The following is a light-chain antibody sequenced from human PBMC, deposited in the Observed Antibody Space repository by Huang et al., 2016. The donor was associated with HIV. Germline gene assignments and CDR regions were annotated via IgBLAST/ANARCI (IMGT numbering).Light chain of an antibody. CDR1: ESILRN. J-gene: IGKJ2*01. V-gene: IGKV3-15*01. Sequence: VMTQSPATLSVSPGERATLSCRASESILRNLAWYQQRPGQPPRLLIYGASVRLPGIPDRCRGRGSGTEFSLTISSLQSEDFAVYYCQQYNKWPPYTYGQGTKLEIK. CDR2: GAS. CDR3: QQYNKWPPYT.